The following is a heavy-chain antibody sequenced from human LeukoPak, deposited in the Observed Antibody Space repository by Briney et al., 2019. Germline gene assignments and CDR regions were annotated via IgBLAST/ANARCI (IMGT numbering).Heavy chain of an antibody. CDR3: ARHLSGDLYNAFHI. J-gene: IGHJ3*02. CDR2: IYYSGST. V-gene: IGHV4-39*01. Sequence: SETLSLTCTVSGGSISSSSCYWGWIRQPPGKGLEWIGSIYYSGSTYYNPSLKSRVTISVDTSKNQFSLKLNSATAADTAVYYCARHLSGDLYNAFHIWGQGTMVTVSS. D-gene: IGHD3-10*02. CDR1: GGSISSSSCY.